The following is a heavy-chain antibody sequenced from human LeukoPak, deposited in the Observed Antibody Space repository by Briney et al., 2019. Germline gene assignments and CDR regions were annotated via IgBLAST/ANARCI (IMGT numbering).Heavy chain of an antibody. CDR3: ARVGTVVHFDY. Sequence: GGSLRLSCAASGFTFSTYAMYWVRQAPGKGLEWVAVISYDGSNKYYADSVKGRFTISRDNSKNTLYLQMNSLRAEDTAVYYCARVGTVVHFDYWGQGTLVTVSS. D-gene: IGHD4-23*01. J-gene: IGHJ4*02. V-gene: IGHV3-30-3*01. CDR2: ISYDGSNK. CDR1: GFTFSTYA.